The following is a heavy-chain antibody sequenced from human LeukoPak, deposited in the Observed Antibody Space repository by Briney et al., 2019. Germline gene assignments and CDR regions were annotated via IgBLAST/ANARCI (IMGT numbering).Heavy chain of an antibody. Sequence: ASVKVSCKASGCTFTSYDINWVRQATGQGLEWMGWMNPNSGNTGYAQKFQGRVTITRNTSISTAYMELSSLRSEDTAVYYCARGCGSSSACGYWGQGTLVTVSS. V-gene: IGHV1-8*03. CDR2: MNPNSGNT. CDR1: GCTFTSYD. J-gene: IGHJ4*02. CDR3: ARGCGSSSACGY. D-gene: IGHD6-6*01.